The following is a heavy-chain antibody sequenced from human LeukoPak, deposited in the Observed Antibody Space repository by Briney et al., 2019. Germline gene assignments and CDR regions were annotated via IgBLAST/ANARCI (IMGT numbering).Heavy chain of an antibody. CDR1: GGTFSSYA. V-gene: IGHV1-69*13. Sequence: SVKVSCKASGGTFSSYAISWVRQAPGQGLEWMGGIIPIFGTANYAQKFQGRVTITADESTSTAYMELSSLRSEDTAVYYCASSGDFWSGQTDWFDPWGQGTLVTVSS. CDR2: IIPIFGTA. CDR3: ASSGDFWSGQTDWFDP. D-gene: IGHD3-3*01. J-gene: IGHJ5*02.